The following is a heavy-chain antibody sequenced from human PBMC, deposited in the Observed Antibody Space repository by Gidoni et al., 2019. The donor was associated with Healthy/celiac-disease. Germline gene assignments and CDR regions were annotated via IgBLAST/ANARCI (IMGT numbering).Heavy chain of an antibody. J-gene: IGHJ6*02. CDR2: IYPCDSDT. D-gene: IGHD1-26*01. CDR1: GYRFTSYW. CDR3: ARNRELCYYGRDV. Sequence: EVQLVQSGAEVKKPGESLKTSCKVSGYRFTSYWIGWVRQMPGKGLAWMGIIYPCDSDTRYSPSFQGHVTISADKSISTAYLQWSSLKASDTAMYYCARNRELCYYGRDVWGQGTTVTVSS. V-gene: IGHV5-51*01.